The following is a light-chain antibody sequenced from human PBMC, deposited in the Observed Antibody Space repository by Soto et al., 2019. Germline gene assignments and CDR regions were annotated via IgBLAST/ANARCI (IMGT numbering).Light chain of an antibody. J-gene: IGLJ1*01. Sequence: QSALTQPASLSGSPGQSITISCTGTSSDIGAYDYVSWFQQHPGKAPKLMISEVNNRPSGVSNRFSGSKSGNTAYLTISGLQVEDEADYYCCSYAGSYTFYVFGTGTQLTVL. CDR1: SSDIGAYDY. CDR3: CSYAGSYTFYV. V-gene: IGLV2-14*01. CDR2: EVN.